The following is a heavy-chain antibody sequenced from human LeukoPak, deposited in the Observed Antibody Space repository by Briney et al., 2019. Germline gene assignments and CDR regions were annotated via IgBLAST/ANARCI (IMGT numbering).Heavy chain of an antibody. CDR2: IYHSGST. Sequence: PSETLSLTCTVSGGSISSSSYYWGWIRQPPGKGLEWIGSIYHSGSTYYNPSLKSRVTISVDTSKNQFSLKLNSVTAADTAVYYCARGRNPGDYWGQGTLVTVSS. CDR1: GGSISSSSYY. J-gene: IGHJ4*02. V-gene: IGHV4-39*07. CDR3: ARGRNPGDY.